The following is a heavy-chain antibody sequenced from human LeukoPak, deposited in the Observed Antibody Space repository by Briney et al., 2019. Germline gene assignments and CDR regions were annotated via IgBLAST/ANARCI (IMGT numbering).Heavy chain of an antibody. Sequence: ASVKVSCKASGYTFTSYGISWVRQAPGQGLEWMGWISAYNGNTNYAQKLQGRVTMTTDTSTSTAYMELRSLRSDDTAVYYCAKGGIIYCSGGSCYLDYWGQETLVTVSS. V-gene: IGHV1-18*01. CDR3: AKGGIIYCSGGSCYLDY. J-gene: IGHJ4*02. CDR2: ISAYNGNT. D-gene: IGHD2-15*01. CDR1: GYTFTSYG.